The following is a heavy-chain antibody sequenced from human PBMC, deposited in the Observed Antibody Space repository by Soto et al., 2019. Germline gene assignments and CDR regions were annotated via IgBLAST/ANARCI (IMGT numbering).Heavy chain of an antibody. CDR3: ARDQGSYYYEAPNFEY. CDR1: GFTFSSYA. J-gene: IGHJ4*02. D-gene: IGHD3-10*01. V-gene: IGHV3-30-3*01. CDR2: ISYDGSNK. Sequence: QVQLVESGGGVVQPGRSLRLSCAASGFTFSSYAMHWVRQAPGKGLEWVAVISYDGSNKYYADSVKGRFTISRDNSKNTLYLQMNSLRAEDTAVYYCARDQGSYYYEAPNFEYWGQGTLVTVSS.